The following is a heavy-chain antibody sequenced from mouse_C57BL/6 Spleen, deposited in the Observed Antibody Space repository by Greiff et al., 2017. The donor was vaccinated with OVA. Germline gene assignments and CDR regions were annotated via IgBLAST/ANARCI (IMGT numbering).Heavy chain of an antibody. CDR1: GYTFTDSE. CDR3: TRTTVVAKGFAY. Sequence: QVHVKQSGAELVRPGASVTLSCKASGYTFTDSEMHWVKQTPVHGLEWIGAIDPETGGTAYNQKFKGKAILTADKSSSTAYMELRSLTSEDSAVYYCTRTTVVAKGFAYWGQGTLVTVSA. CDR2: IDPETGGT. D-gene: IGHD1-1*01. V-gene: IGHV1-15*01. J-gene: IGHJ3*01.